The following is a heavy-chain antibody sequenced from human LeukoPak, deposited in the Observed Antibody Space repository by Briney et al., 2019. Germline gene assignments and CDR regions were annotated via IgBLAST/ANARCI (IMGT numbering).Heavy chain of an antibody. CDR2: LGTAGDT. Sequence: GGSLRLSCAASGFTLSNYAMHWVRQPAGEGLEWVSALGTAGDTFYPGSVKGRFTISRDNAKKSLFLQMNSLRAEDTAVYYCARQNTPHGNFDYWGQGTLVTVSS. J-gene: IGHJ4*02. CDR1: GFTLSNYA. V-gene: IGHV3-13*01. CDR3: ARQNTPHGNFDY. D-gene: IGHD5-24*01.